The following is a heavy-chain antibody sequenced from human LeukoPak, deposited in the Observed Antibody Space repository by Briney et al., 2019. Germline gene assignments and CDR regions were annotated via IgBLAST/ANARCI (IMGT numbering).Heavy chain of an antibody. J-gene: IGHJ3*02. CDR2: INGDGCTT. Sequence: GGSLKLSCAASGFTVSNYWKHLVRQAPGKGLVWVSRINGDGCTTDYADSVEGRLTISRDNAENTLYLQMNSLRAEYTAVYYCAREAWDAFDIWGQGTMVTVSS. CDR3: AREAWDAFDI. V-gene: IGHV3-74*01. CDR1: GFTVSNYW.